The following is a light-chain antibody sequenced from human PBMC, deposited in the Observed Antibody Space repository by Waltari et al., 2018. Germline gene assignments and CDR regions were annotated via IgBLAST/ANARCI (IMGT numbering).Light chain of an antibody. CDR3: SSYTGSNTFI. Sequence: QSALTQPPSASGPPGHSPTTSSTVTLSDVGASKYLSWYQPHPGKAPKLMIYEVTKRPSGVPDRFSGSKSGNTASLTVSGLQAEDEADYYCSSYTGSNTFIFGGGTKLTVL. J-gene: IGLJ2*01. CDR1: LSDVGASKY. V-gene: IGLV2-8*01. CDR2: EVT.